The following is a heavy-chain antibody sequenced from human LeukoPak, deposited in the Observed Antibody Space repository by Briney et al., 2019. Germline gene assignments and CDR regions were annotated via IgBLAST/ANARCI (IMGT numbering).Heavy chain of an antibody. V-gene: IGHV3-13*01. CDR3: ARETADTESPGWYFDL. Sequence: GGSLRLSCAASRFTFSSSDFHWVRQTTGKGLEWVSAIGRGGDSYYPDSVKGRFTISRETAMNSVYLQMNSLEAGDTAVYYCARETADTESPGWYFDLWGRGTLVTVSS. CDR1: RFTFSSSD. J-gene: IGHJ2*01. D-gene: IGHD7-27*01. CDR2: IGRGGDS.